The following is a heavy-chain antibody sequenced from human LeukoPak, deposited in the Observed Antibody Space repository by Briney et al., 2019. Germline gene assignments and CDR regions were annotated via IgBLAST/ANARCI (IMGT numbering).Heavy chain of an antibody. V-gene: IGHV3-7*05. CDR3: ASARGSNYGSLGD. CDR2: IKQDGSQK. J-gene: IGHJ4*02. CDR1: GFTISSYW. Sequence: GGSLRLSCAASGFTISSYWMSWVRQAPGKGLEWVANIKQDGSQKYYVDFVKGRFSISRDNSKNTLYLQMNSLRAKDTAVYYCASARGSNYGSLGDWGQGTLVTVSS. D-gene: IGHD5-18*01.